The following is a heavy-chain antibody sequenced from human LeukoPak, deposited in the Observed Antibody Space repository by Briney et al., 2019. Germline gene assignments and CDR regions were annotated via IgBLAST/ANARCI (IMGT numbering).Heavy chain of an antibody. V-gene: IGHV3-9*01. Sequence: GRSLRLSCAASGFTFDDYAMHWVRQAPGKGLEWVSGISWNSGSIGYADSVKGRFTISRDNAKNSLYLQMNSLRAEDTALYYCAKATFDYWGQGTLVTVSS. J-gene: IGHJ4*02. CDR2: ISWNSGSI. CDR3: AKATFDY. CDR1: GFTFDDYA.